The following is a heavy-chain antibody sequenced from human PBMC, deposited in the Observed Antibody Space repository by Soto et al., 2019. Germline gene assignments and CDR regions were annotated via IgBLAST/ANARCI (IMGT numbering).Heavy chain of an antibody. J-gene: IGHJ4*02. CDR3: AKSRSASVAPNNY. V-gene: IGHV3-23*01. CDR1: GFTFSSYA. CDR2: ISGSDIST. D-gene: IGHD5-12*01. Sequence: PGGSLRLSCAASGFTFSSYAMSWVRQAPGKGLEWVSVISGSDISTYYVDSVKGRFTISRDNSKNTLFLQMNSLRAEDTAVYYCAKSRSASVAPNNYWGQGTLVTVSS.